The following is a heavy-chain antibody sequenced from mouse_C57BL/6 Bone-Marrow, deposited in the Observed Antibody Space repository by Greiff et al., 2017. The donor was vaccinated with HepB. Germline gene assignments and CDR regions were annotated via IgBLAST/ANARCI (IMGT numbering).Heavy chain of an antibody. J-gene: IGHJ4*01. CDR1: GYSFTSYY. CDR3: ARCLLPYYYAMDY. Sequence: QVQLQQSGPELVKPGASVKISCKASGYSFTSYYIHWVKQRPGQGLEWIGWIYPGSGNTKYNEKFKGKATLTADTSSSTAYMQLSSLTSEDSAVYYGARCLLPYYYAMDYWGQGTSVTVSS. D-gene: IGHD1-1*01. CDR2: IYPGSGNT. V-gene: IGHV1-66*01.